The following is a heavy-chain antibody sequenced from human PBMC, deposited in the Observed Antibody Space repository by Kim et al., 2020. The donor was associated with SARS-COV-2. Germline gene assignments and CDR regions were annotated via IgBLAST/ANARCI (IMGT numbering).Heavy chain of an antibody. J-gene: IGHJ4*02. D-gene: IGHD2-2*01. CDR1: GYSFTNYW. V-gene: IGHV5-51*01. CDR2: IYPGDSDT. Sequence: GESLKISCKGSGYSFTNYWIGWVRQMPGKGLEWMGIIYPGDSDTRYSPSFQGQVTISADKSISSAYLQWSSLEASDTAMYYCARRGCSSTTCYGFDYWGQGTLVTVSS. CDR3: ARRGCSSTTCYGFDY.